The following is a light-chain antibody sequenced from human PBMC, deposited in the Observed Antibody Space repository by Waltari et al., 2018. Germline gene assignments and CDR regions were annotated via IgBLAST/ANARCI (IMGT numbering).Light chain of an antibody. CDR3: QQSSSWA. CDR1: QGTSNR. V-gene: IGKV1-39*01. CDR2: AAS. Sequence: IQMTQSPYSLSASVGDRVTITCRTSQGTSNRLNWYQQKPGKVPKVLIYAASNLQSGVPSRFSGSGSGTEFTLTISSLQPEDSATYYCQQSSSWAFGQGTKVEIK. J-gene: IGKJ1*01.